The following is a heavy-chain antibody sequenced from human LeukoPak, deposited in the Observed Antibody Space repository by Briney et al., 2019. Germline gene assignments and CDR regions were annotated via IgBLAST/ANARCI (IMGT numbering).Heavy chain of an antibody. Sequence: PSETLSLTCSVSGGSISTYYWSWIRQPPGKGLEWIGYIYDDGSTNYNPSLKSRVTISVDTSKNQFSLKLSSVTAADTAVYYCARDGVLWFGDYYYYMDVWGKGTTVAISS. J-gene: IGHJ6*03. V-gene: IGHV4-59*12. CDR1: GGSISTYY. CDR2: IYDDGST. CDR3: ARDGVLWFGDYYYYMDV. D-gene: IGHD3-10*01.